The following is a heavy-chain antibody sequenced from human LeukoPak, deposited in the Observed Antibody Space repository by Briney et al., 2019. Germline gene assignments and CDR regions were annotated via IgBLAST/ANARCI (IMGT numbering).Heavy chain of an antibody. J-gene: IGHJ4*02. CDR3: ARAGSALPCFDY. CDR2: ISSSGSSI. Sequence: PGGSLRLSCAASGFTSSSYEMNWVREAPGKGLECVSYISSSGSSIYYPDSVKGRFTISRDNAKYSLYLQMNSLRAEDTAVYYCARAGSALPCFDYWGQGTLVTVSS. CDR1: GFTSSSYE. V-gene: IGHV3-48*03. D-gene: IGHD6-19*01.